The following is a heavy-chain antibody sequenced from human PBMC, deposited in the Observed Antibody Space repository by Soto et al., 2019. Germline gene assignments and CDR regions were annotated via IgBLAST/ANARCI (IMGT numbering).Heavy chain of an antibody. Sequence: KTGGSLRLSCTASGFTFSKAYMNWVRQAPGKGLEWVGQIDSKIDADKTDLAAPVKGRFTLSRDDSKNTVYLQMNGLEIEDTAMYYCVTRFTAVATERFDYWGQGTLVTVSS. CDR3: VTRFTAVATERFDY. CDR2: IDSKIDADKT. CDR1: GFTFSKAY. D-gene: IGHD2-21*02. J-gene: IGHJ4*02. V-gene: IGHV3-15*04.